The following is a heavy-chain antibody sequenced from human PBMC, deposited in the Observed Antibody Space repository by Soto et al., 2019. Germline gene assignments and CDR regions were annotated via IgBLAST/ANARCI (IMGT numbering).Heavy chain of an antibody. Sequence: SVKVSCKASGGTFSSYAISCVRQAPGQGLEWMGGIIPIFGTANYAQKFQGRVTITADKSTSTAYMELSSLRSEDTAVYYCARGDRDGYNPDYWGQGTLVTVSS. V-gene: IGHV1-69*06. CDR2: IIPIFGTA. D-gene: IGHD5-12*01. CDR3: ARGDRDGYNPDY. CDR1: GGTFSSYA. J-gene: IGHJ4*02.